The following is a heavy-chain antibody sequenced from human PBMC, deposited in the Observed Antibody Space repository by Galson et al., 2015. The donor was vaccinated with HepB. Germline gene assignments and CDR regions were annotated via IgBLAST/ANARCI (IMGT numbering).Heavy chain of an antibody. CDR1: GYSFTNYW. Sequence: QSGAEVKKPGESLRISCKGSGYSFTNYWINWVRQMPGKGLEWVGGIDPGDSYTYYSPSFQGHVTISADKSVSTAYLQWGSLKASDTAIYYCARRVIEGLYYFDYWGQGTLVTVSS. CDR3: ARRVIEGLYYFDY. J-gene: IGHJ4*02. V-gene: IGHV5-10-1*01. CDR2: IDPGDSYT. D-gene: IGHD2-21*01.